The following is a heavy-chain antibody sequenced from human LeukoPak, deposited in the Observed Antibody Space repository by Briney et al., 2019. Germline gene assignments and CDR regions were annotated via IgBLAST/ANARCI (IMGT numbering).Heavy chain of an antibody. CDR2: ISYDGSNK. Sequence: GGSLRLSCAASGFTVSSNYMSWVRQAPGKGLEWVAVISYDGSNKYYADSVKGRFTISRDNSKNTLYLQMNSLRAEDTAVYYCARVWVAVAGKGVDYWGQGTLVTVSS. CDR3: ARVWVAVAGKGVDY. V-gene: IGHV3-30-3*01. D-gene: IGHD6-19*01. CDR1: GFTVSSNY. J-gene: IGHJ4*02.